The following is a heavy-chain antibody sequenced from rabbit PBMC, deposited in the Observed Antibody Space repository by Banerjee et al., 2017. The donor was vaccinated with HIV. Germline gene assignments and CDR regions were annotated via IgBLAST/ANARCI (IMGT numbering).Heavy chain of an antibody. V-gene: IGHV1S40*01. CDR3: ARDAGSGGWGAPNL. D-gene: IGHD4-1*01. CDR2: IYGGSSGAT. CDR1: GFSFSSSYY. J-gene: IGHJ4*01. Sequence: QSLEESGGDLVKPGASLTLTCTASGFSFSSSYYMCWVRQAPGKGLEWIACIYGGSSGATRYASWAKGRFTISKTSSTTVTLQLNSLTGADTAMYFCARDAGSGGWGAPNLWGQGTLVTVS.